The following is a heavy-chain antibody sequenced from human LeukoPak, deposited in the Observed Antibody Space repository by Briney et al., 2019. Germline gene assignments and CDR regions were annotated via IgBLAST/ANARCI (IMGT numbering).Heavy chain of an antibody. V-gene: IGHV1-69*05. CDR2: IIPIFGTA. CDR3: ARWRDVLRYFDWLGGAFDI. J-gene: IGHJ3*02. Sequence: SVKVSCKASGGTFSSYAISWVRQAPGQGLEWMGGIIPIFGTANYAQKSQGRVTITTDESTSTAYMELSSLRSEDTAVYYCARWRDVLRYFDWLGGAFDIWGQGTMVTVSS. D-gene: IGHD3-9*01. CDR1: GGTFSSYA.